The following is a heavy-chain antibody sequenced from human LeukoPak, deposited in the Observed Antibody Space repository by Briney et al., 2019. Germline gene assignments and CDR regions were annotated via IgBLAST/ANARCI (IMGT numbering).Heavy chain of an antibody. CDR2: ISDNGNNE. J-gene: IGHJ3*02. CDR1: GFTFSSYA. Sequence: GGSLRLSCAASGFTFSSYAMHWVRQAPGKGLEWVTVISDNGNNEHYADSVKGRFTISRDNSKNTLYLQMNSLRAEDTAVYYCARDDFTTGAFDIWGQGTMVTVSS. D-gene: IGHD2/OR15-2a*01. CDR3: ARDDFTTGAFDI. V-gene: IGHV3-30-3*01.